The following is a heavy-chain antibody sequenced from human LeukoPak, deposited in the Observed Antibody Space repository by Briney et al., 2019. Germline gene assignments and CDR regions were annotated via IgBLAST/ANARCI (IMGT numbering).Heavy chain of an antibody. CDR2: IYSSGST. J-gene: IGHJ6*02. CDR3: ARGPLSRCSGGSCRRYYYGMDV. Sequence: PSETLSLTCTVSGGSISSYFWSWIRQPAGKGLEYIERIYSSGSTNYNPSLKSRVTMSVDTSKNQFSLKLTSVTAADTAVYYCARGPLSRCSGGSCRRYYYGMDVWGQGTTVTVSS. V-gene: IGHV4-4*07. CDR1: GGSISSYF. D-gene: IGHD2-15*01.